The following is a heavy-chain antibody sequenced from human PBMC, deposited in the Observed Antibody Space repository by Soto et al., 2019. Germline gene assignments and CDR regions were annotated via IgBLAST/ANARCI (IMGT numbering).Heavy chain of an antibody. CDR2: ISYVGTDK. Sequence: QVHLVESGGGVVQPGRCLTISCVGSGFAFSTYGMHWVRQAPAKGLEWVALISYVGTDKYYADSVKGRFSISRDNSKQTLSLQMDRLSPEDTAVYYCAKDFGAWSDSWGQGTLVNVSS. V-gene: IGHV3-30*18. D-gene: IGHD6-19*01. CDR3: AKDFGAWSDS. CDR1: GFAFSTYG. J-gene: IGHJ5*02.